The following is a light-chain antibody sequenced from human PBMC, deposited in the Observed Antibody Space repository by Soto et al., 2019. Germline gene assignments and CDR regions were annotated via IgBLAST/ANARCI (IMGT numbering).Light chain of an antibody. CDR3: HKSKSPPYP. Sequence: DIQMTQSPSSLSASVGDRVTITCRASQSISSYLNWYQQKPGKAPKPLIYAASSLQSGVPSRFSGGGSGTDFTLTISSLQPEDFATYYCHKSKSPPYPLGRGTKLEIK. CDR2: AAS. V-gene: IGKV1-39*01. J-gene: IGKJ2*01. CDR1: QSISSY.